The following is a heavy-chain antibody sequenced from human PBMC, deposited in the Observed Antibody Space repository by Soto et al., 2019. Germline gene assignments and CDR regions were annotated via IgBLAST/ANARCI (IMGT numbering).Heavy chain of an antibody. V-gene: IGHV4-31*03. J-gene: IGHJ4*02. Sequence: QVQLQESGPGLVKPSETLSLTCTVSGGSISSGGYYWSWIRQHPGKGLEWIGYIYYSGSTYYNPSLKSRVTISVDTSKNQFSLKLSSVTAADTAVYYCARDGLGSSGYYFDYWGQGTLVSVSS. CDR1: GGSISSGGYY. CDR2: IYYSGST. CDR3: ARDGLGSSGYYFDY. D-gene: IGHD3-22*01.